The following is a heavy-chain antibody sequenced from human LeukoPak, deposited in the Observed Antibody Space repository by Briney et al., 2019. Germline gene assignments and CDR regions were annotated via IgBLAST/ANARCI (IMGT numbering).Heavy chain of an antibody. CDR1: GGSISSYY. J-gene: IGHJ4*02. CDR3: ARSGSYLPFDY. D-gene: IGHD1-26*01. Sequence: SSETLSLTCTVSGGSISSYYWSWIRQPPGKGLEWIGYIYYSGSTNYNPSLKSRVTISVDTSKNQFSLKLSSVTAADTAVYYCARSGSYLPFDYWGQGTLVTVSS. CDR2: IYYSGST. V-gene: IGHV4-59*08.